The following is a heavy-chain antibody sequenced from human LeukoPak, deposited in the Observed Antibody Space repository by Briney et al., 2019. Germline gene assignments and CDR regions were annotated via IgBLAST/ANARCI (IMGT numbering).Heavy chain of an antibody. V-gene: IGHV3-23*01. D-gene: IGHD2-2*01. J-gene: IGHJ4*02. Sequence: GGSLRLSCAASGFTFSSYAMSWVRQAPGKGLEWVPAISGSGGSTYYADSVKGRFSISRDNSKNTLYLQMNSLRAEDTAVYYCSSTSLAWAGFDYWGQGTLVTVSS. CDR3: SSTSLAWAGFDY. CDR2: ISGSGGST. CDR1: GFTFSSYA.